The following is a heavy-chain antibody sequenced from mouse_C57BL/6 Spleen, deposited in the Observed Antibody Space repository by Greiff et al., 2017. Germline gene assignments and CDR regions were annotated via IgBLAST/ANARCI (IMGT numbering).Heavy chain of an antibody. CDR2: INPSSGYT. V-gene: IGHV1-7*01. CDR3: ARSKITTVVADY. J-gene: IGHJ2*01. D-gene: IGHD1-1*01. Sequence: QVQLQQPGTELVKPGASVKLSCKASGYTFTSYWMHWVKQRPGQGLEWIGYINPSSGYTKYNQKFKDKATLTADKSSSTAYMQLSSLTYEDSAVYYCARSKITTVVADYWGQGTTLTVSS. CDR1: GYTFTSYW.